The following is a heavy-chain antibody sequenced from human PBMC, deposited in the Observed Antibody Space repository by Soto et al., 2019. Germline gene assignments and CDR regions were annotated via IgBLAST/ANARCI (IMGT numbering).Heavy chain of an antibody. CDR2: ISSSAVYI. Sequence: EVQLVESGGGPVRPGGSLTISCAAPGFNFITYSLSWVRQAPGKGLEWVACISSSAVYIDYADSVKGRFTISRDNDNNSLYLQMNSLRAEDTATYYCVRDGLDYYDTERLYFDNWGQGTLVTVSS. CDR3: VRDGLDYYDTERLYFDN. V-gene: IGHV3-21*01. J-gene: IGHJ4*02. CDR1: GFNFITYS. D-gene: IGHD3-22*01.